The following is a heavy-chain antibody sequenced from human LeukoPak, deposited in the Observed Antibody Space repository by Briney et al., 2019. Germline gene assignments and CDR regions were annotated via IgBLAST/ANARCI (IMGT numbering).Heavy chain of an antibody. CDR2: IYYSGST. J-gene: IGHJ4*02. CDR3: ARDPHCSGGSCSLYYFDY. CDR1: GGSISSSSYY. Sequence: SETLSLTCTVSGGSISSSSYYWGWIRQPPGKGLEWIGSIYYSGSTYYNPSLKSRVTISVDTSKNQFSLKLSSVTAADTTVYYCARDPHCSGGSCSLYYFDYWGQGTLVTVSS. V-gene: IGHV4-39*07. D-gene: IGHD2-15*01.